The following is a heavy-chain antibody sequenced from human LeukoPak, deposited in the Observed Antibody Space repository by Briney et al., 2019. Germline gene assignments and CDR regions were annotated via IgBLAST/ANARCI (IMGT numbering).Heavy chain of an antibody. Sequence: SQTLSRTCAISGDSVSSNSAAWNWIRQSPSRGLEWLGRTYYRSKWYNDYAVSVKSRMSINPDTSKNQFSLQLNSVTPEDTAVYYCARETDYSYYYGMDVWGKGATVTVSS. J-gene: IGHJ6*04. CDR2: TYYRSKWYN. CDR1: GDSVSSNSAA. CDR3: ARETDYSYYYGMDV. V-gene: IGHV6-1*01.